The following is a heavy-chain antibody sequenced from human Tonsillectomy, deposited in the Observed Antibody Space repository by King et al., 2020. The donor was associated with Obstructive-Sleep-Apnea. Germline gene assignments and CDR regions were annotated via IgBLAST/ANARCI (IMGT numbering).Heavy chain of an antibody. D-gene: IGHD3-22*01. V-gene: IGHV3-30*04. CDR1: GFTFSSYA. CDR3: AREKGYDSSGYLGAFDI. J-gene: IGHJ3*02. Sequence: VQLVESGGGVVQPGRSLRLSCAASGFTFSSYAMYWVRQAPGKGLEWVAVITYDGSNKYYADSVKGRFTISRDNSKKMLYLQMNSLRAADTAVYYCAREKGYDSSGYLGAFDIWGQGTMVTVSS. CDR2: ITYDGSNK.